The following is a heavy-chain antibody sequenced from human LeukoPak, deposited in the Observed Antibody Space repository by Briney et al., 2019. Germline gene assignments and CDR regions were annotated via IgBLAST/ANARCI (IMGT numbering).Heavy chain of an antibody. J-gene: IGHJ4*02. CDR1: GGSISSSSYY. V-gene: IGHV4-39*07. D-gene: IGHD3-10*01. CDR3: ARVGYGSGSYYYFDY. Sequence: PSETLSLTCTVSGGSISSSSYYWGWIRQPPGKGLEWIGEINHSGSTNYNPSLKSRVTISVDTSKNQFSLKLSSVTAADTAVYYCARVGYGSGSYYYFDYWGQGTLVTVSS. CDR2: INHSGST.